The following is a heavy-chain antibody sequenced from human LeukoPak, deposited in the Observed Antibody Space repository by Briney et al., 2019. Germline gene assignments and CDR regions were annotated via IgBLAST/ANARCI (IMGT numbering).Heavy chain of an antibody. CDR3: ARVVSGYSETVDAFDI. D-gene: IGHD3-22*01. Sequence: GGSLRLSCAASGFTFSSYGMHWVRQAPGKGLEWVAVIWYDGSNKYYADSVKGRFTISRDNSKNTLYLQMNSLRAEDTAVYYCARVVSGYSETVDAFDIWGQGTMVTVSS. CDR2: IWYDGSNK. V-gene: IGHV3-33*01. CDR1: GFTFSSYG. J-gene: IGHJ3*02.